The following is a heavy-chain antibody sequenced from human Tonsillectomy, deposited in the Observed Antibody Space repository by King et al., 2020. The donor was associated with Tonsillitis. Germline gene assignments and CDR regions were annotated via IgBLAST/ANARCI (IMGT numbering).Heavy chain of an antibody. CDR2: IYHRGST. V-gene: IGHV4-38-2*02. CDR1: GSSISSGSY. CDR3: AREYGIPFDY. J-gene: IGHJ4*02. Sequence: QLQESGPGLVKPSETLSLTCAVSGSSISSGSYWAWIRQSPGKGLEWIGSIYHRGSTYYNPSLKSRVTLSLDTSKNQFSLNLASVTAADTAVYYCAREYGIPFDYWGQGILVTVSS. D-gene: IGHD4-17*01.